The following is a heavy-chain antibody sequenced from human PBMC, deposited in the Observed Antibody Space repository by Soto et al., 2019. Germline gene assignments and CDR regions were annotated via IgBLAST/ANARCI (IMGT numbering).Heavy chain of an antibody. Sequence: QTLSLTCVISGDSVSSNSAAWNWIRQSPSRGLEWLGRTYYRSKWYNDYAVSVKSRITINPDTSKNQFSLQLNSVTPEDTAVYYCARGSSGWAYLYYYGMDVWGQGTTVTVS. J-gene: IGHJ6*02. D-gene: IGHD6-19*01. V-gene: IGHV6-1*01. CDR3: ARGSSGWAYLYYYGMDV. CDR1: GDSVSSNSAA. CDR2: TYYRSKWYN.